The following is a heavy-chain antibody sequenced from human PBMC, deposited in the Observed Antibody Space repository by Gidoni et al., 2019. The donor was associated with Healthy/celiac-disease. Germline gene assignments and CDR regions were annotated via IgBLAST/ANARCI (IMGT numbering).Heavy chain of an antibody. CDR2: ITPSGGSK. Sequence: QVQLVQSGAEVKKPGASVKVSCKASGYTFTSYYMHWVRQAPGQGLEWMGIITPSGGSKSYAQKFQGRVTMTRDTSTSTVYMELSSLRSEDTAVYYCARDGDYYDSSGPFYYFDYWGQGTLVTVSS. V-gene: IGHV1-46*03. CDR1: GYTFTSYY. D-gene: IGHD3-22*01. J-gene: IGHJ4*02. CDR3: ARDGDYYDSSGPFYYFDY.